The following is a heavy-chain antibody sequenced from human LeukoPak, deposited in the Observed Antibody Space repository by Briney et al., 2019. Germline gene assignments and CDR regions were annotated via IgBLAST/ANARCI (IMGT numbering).Heavy chain of an antibody. CDR2: ISSSSSYI. J-gene: IGHJ4*02. Sequence: GGSLRLSCAASGFTFSSYSMNWVRQAPGKGLEWVSSISSSSSYICYADSVKGRFTISRDNAKNSLYLQMNSLRAEDTAVYYCARVQRAAAGTSDYWGQGTLVTVSS. CDR1: GFTFSSYS. D-gene: IGHD6-13*01. CDR3: ARVQRAAAGTSDY. V-gene: IGHV3-21*01.